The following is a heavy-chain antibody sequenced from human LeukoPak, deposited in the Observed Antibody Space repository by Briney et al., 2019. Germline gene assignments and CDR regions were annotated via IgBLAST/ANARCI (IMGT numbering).Heavy chain of an antibody. CDR3: AKLKYSSGYFDY. V-gene: IGHV3-30*18. J-gene: IGHJ4*02. Sequence: GGSLRLSCVASGFTFSNYYMHWVRQAPGKGLEWVAIISDDGERKFYADSVRGRITISRDKSKNTLFLQMNSLRAEDTAVYYCAKLKYSSGYFDYWGQGTLVTVSS. D-gene: IGHD3-22*01. CDR2: ISDDGERK. CDR1: GFTFSNYY.